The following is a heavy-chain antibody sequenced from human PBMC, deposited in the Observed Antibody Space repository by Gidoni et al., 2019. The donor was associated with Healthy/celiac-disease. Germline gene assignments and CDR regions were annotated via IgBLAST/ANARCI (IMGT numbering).Heavy chain of an antibody. V-gene: IGHV4-39*01. D-gene: IGHD3-22*01. CDR3: ARNYYDSSGYYYVFSFMDV. CDR1: GGSISSSSYY. J-gene: IGHJ6*02. Sequence: QLQLQESGPGLVKPSETLSLTCTVTGGSISSSSYYWGWIRQPPGKGLEWIGSIYYSGSTYYNPSLKSRVTISVDTSKNQFSLKLSSVTAADTAVYYCARNYYDSSGYYYVFSFMDVWGQGTTVTVSS. CDR2: IYYSGST.